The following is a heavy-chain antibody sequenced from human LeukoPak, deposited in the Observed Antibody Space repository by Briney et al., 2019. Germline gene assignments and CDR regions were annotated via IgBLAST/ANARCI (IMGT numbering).Heavy chain of an antibody. Sequence: GGSLRLSCAASGFTMTWVRQGPGEGLEWLANINLDGSETHFVDSVKGRFTISRDNAKNSLSLQMSSLRVEDTAVYYCARGYSDWLRWGQGTQVTVSS. CDR3: ARGYSDWLR. D-gene: IGHD4-11*01. V-gene: IGHV3-7*01. J-gene: IGHJ4*02. CDR2: INLDGSET. CDR1: GFT.